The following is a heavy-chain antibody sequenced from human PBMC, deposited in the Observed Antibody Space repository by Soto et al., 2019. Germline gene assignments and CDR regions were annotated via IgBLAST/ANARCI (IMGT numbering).Heavy chain of an antibody. CDR1: GFTFSSYG. CDR2: IWYDGSNK. D-gene: IGHD6-13*01. V-gene: IGHV3-33*01. J-gene: IGHJ4*02. Sequence: PGGSLRLSCAASGFTFSSYGMHWLRQDTGKGLEWVAVIWYDGSNKYYADSVKGRFTISRDNSKNTLYLQMNSLRAEDTAVYYCARDGEAAATTFDYWGQGTLVTVSS. CDR3: ARDGEAAATTFDY.